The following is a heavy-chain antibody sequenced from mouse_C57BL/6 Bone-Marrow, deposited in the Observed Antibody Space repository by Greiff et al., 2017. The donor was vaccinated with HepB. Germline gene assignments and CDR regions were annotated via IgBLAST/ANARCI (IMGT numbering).Heavy chain of an antibody. Sequence: EVQLQQSGAELVRPGASVKLSCTASGFNIKDDYMHWVKQRPEKGLGWIGWIDPENGDTEYASKFQGKAPITADTSSNTAYLQLSSLTSEDTAVYYCTTDYYGPRVWGQGTSVTVSS. J-gene: IGHJ4*01. D-gene: IGHD1-1*01. CDR3: TTDYYGPRV. CDR1: GFNIKDDY. V-gene: IGHV14-4*01. CDR2: IDPENGDT.